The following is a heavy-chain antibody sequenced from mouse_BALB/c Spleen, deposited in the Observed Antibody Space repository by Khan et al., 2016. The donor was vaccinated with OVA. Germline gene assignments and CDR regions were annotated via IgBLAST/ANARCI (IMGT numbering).Heavy chain of an antibody. V-gene: IGHV2-2*01. J-gene: IGHJ3*01. D-gene: IGHD2-14*01. CDR1: GFSLTTYG. Sequence: VQLQESGPGLVKPSQSLSITCTVSGFSLTTYGVHWVRQSPGKGLEWLGLIWSGGNTDYYAAFISSLSITKDNSNSQVFFKMNSLQADDTAMYYCARNSYMYDFTYWGQGTLVTVSA. CDR2: IWSGGNT. CDR3: ARNSYMYDFTY.